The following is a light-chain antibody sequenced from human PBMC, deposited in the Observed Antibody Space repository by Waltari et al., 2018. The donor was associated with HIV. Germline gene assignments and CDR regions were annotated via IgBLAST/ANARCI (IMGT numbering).Light chain of an antibody. J-gene: IGKJ1*01. CDR2: GAS. V-gene: IGKV3-20*01. Sequence: IVLTQPPGTLSLSSGERATLSCRASQSVNSRYLAWYQQKPGQAPRLLIYGASSRATGIPDRFSGSGSGTDFTLTISRLEPEDFAVYYCQQYGSSPSWTFGQGTKVEIK. CDR3: QQYGSSPSWT. CDR1: QSVNSRY.